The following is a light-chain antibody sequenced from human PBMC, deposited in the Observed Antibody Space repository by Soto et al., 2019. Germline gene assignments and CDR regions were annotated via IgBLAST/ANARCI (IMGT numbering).Light chain of an antibody. V-gene: IGKV3-15*01. CDR3: QQRHMWPIT. CDR1: QSVSRN. Sequence: EIVMTQSPVTLSVSAGERATLSCRASQSVSRNLAWYQQKPGQAPSLLIYGAFTRATGIPARFSVTGSGTDFTLTISRLENEDSAVYYGQQRHMWPITFGQGTRLEI. CDR2: GAF. J-gene: IGKJ5*01.